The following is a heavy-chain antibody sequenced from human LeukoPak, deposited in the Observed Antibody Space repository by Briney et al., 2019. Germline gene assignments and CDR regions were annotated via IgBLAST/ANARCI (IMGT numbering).Heavy chain of an antibody. CDR1: GFTFTIHA. Sequence: EGSLRLSCAASGFTFTIHAVHWVRQAPGKGVEWVAVTDGTNKFYSDSVRGRFTISVDTSKNTIYLQMNSLRPEDTAMYYCAKDLIAGPPDYFDYWGQGTLVSVSS. V-gene: IGHV3-30-3*01. J-gene: IGHJ4*02. D-gene: IGHD2-21*01. CDR2: TDGTNK. CDR3: AKDLIAGPPDYFDY.